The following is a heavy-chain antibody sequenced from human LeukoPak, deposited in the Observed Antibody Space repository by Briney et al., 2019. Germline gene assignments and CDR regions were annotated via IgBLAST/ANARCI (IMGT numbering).Heavy chain of an antibody. CDR2: ISSSSSYI. D-gene: IGHD3-22*01. Sequence: GGSLRLSCAASGFTFSSYSMNWVRQAPGKGLEWVSSISSSSSYIYYADSVKGLFTISRDNSKNTLYLQMNGLRAEDTALYYCAKPDSSSWYGRGFDYWGQGTLVTVSS. CDR3: AKPDSSSWYGRGFDY. CDR1: GFTFSSYS. J-gene: IGHJ4*02. V-gene: IGHV3-21*04.